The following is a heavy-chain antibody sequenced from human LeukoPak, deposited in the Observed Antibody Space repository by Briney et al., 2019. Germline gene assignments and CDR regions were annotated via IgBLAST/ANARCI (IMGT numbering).Heavy chain of an antibody. CDR3: ARGVSYYYDNSGHPGWYFDL. Sequence: PGGSLRLSCAVSGFTFNYYDMHWVRQVPGKRLEWVSSIRTTGGTHYPDSVKGRFAMSREDAKNSVHLQMNTLRAGDTAVYYCARGVSYYYDNSGHPGWYFDLWGRGTLVTVSS. CDR2: IRTTGGT. D-gene: IGHD3-22*01. CDR1: GFTFNYYD. J-gene: IGHJ2*01. V-gene: IGHV3-13*01.